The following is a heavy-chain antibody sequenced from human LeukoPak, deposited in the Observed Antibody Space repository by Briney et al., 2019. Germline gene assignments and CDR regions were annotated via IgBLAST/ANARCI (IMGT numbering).Heavy chain of an antibody. D-gene: IGHD3-10*01. CDR3: AKVGTGSGSYYSYFDY. CDR1: GFIFTTYW. Sequence: GGSLRLSCEVSGFIFTTYWMSWVRQAPGKGLEWVSAISGSGGSTYYADSVKGRFTISRDNSKNTLYLQMNSLRAEDTAVYYCAKVGTGSGSYYSYFDYWGQGTLVTVSS. V-gene: IGHV3-23*01. J-gene: IGHJ4*02. CDR2: ISGSGGST.